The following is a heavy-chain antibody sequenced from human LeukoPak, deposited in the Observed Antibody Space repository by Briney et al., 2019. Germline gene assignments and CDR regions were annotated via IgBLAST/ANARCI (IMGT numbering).Heavy chain of an antibody. J-gene: IGHJ4*02. CDR3: ARVRSGYSYGSYYFDY. Sequence: ASVKVSCKASGYTFTDYYIHWVRQAPGQGLEWMGWINPNSGGTNYAQKFQGRVTMTRDTSISTAYMELSRLRSDDTAVYYCARVRSGYSYGSYYFDYWGQGTLVTVSS. V-gene: IGHV1-2*02. D-gene: IGHD5-18*01. CDR2: INPNSGGT. CDR1: GYTFTDYY.